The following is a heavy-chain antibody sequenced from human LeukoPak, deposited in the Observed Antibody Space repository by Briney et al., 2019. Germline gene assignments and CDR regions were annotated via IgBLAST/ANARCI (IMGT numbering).Heavy chain of an antibody. CDR2: ISSSSSTI. CDR3: ARVLGSGSYYNLGY. CDR1: GFTFSSYS. Sequence: PGGSLRLSCAASGFTFSSYSMNWVRQAPGKGLEWVSYISSSSSTIYYADSVKGRFTISRDNAKNSLYLQMNSLRAEDTAVYYCARVLGSGSYYNLGYWGQGTLVTVSS. V-gene: IGHV3-48*04. J-gene: IGHJ4*02. D-gene: IGHD3-10*01.